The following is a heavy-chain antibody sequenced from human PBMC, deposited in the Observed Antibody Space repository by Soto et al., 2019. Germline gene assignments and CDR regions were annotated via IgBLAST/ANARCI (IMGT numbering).Heavy chain of an antibody. J-gene: IGHJ5*02. D-gene: IGHD5-12*01. CDR1: GYTFFTYD. V-gene: IGHV1-18*01. Sequence: QVHLVQSGVEVKTPGASVKVSCQASGYTFFTYDISWVRQAPGQGLEWMGWISTYSGDTKYAQKFQGRVTMTTDTSTATAYLELRSLRSADTAVYYCARHHGPTTSENWFDPWGQGTLVTLSS. CDR3: ARHHGPTTSENWFDP. CDR2: ISTYSGDT.